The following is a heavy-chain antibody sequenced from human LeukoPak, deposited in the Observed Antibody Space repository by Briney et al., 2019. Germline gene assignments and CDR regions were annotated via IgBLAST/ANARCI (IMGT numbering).Heavy chain of an antibody. CDR2: INHSGST. CDR3: ARGIVVVPASFDY. V-gene: IGHV4-34*01. CDR1: GGSLSGYY. J-gene: IGHJ4*02. Sequence: PSETLSLTCAVYGGSLSGYYWSWIRQPPGKGLEWIGEINHSGSTNYNPSLKSRVTISVDTSKNQFSLKLSSVTAADTAVYYCARGIVVVPASFDYWGQGTLGTVSS. D-gene: IGHD2-2*01.